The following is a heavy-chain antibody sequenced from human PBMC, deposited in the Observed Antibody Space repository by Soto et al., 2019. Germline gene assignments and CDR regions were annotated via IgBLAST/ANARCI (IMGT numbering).Heavy chain of an antibody. V-gene: IGHV3-23*01. J-gene: IGHJ4*02. CDR2: ISISGGST. Sequence: GGSLRLSCVGSGFTFSNHAMSWVRQAPGKGLEWVSAISISGGSTYFADSVQGRFTISRDNAKNSLYLQMNSLRAEDTAVYYCARGGYCSSTSCYGSGYWGQGTLVTVSS. D-gene: IGHD2-2*01. CDR1: GFTFSNHA. CDR3: ARGGYCSSTSCYGSGY.